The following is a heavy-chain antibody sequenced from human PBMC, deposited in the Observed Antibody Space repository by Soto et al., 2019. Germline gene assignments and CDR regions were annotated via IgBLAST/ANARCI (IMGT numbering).Heavy chain of an antibody. CDR3: AKETYYYGSGSPDFDY. CDR1: GFTFSSYG. Sequence: QVQLVESGGGVVQPGRSLRLSCAASGFTFSSYGMHWVRQAPGKGLEWVAVISYDGSNKYYADSVKGRFTISRDNSKNTLYLQMNRLRAEDTAVYYCAKETYYYGSGSPDFDYWRQGTLVTVSS. CDR2: ISYDGSNK. D-gene: IGHD3-10*01. J-gene: IGHJ4*02. V-gene: IGHV3-30*18.